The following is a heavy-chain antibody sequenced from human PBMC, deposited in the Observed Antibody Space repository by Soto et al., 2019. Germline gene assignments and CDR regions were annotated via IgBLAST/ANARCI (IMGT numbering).Heavy chain of an antibody. Sequence: PSETLSLTCTVSGGSISSGGYYWSWIRQHPGKGLEWIGSIYHSGSTYYNPSLKSRVTISVDTSKNQFSLKLTSVTAADAALYYCARDFFDSSDYTTNWFDPWGQGTLVTVSS. D-gene: IGHD3-22*01. CDR3: ARDFFDSSDYTTNWFDP. J-gene: IGHJ5*02. CDR2: IYHSGST. V-gene: IGHV4-39*01. CDR1: GGSISSGGYY.